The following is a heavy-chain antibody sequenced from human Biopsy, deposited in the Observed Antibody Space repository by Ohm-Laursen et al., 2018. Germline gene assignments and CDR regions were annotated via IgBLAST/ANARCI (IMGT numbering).Heavy chain of an antibody. D-gene: IGHD2-2*01. J-gene: IGHJ4*02. CDR3: AREAIGYQLPCDD. CDR2: IIPMLGTV. Sequence: ASVKVSCKASGGTFQKYGVTWVRQAPGQGLEWTGGIIPMLGTVQYARKLRGRVTITADKPTSTAYMELTSLTSDDTAVYFCAREAIGYQLPCDDWGQGTLVTVSS. V-gene: IGHV1-69*10. CDR1: GGTFQKYG.